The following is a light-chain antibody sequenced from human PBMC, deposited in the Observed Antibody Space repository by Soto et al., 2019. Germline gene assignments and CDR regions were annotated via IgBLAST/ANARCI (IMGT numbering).Light chain of an antibody. Sequence: QSALTQPPSASGSPGQSVTISCTGTSSDVGGYNYVSWYQQHPGKAPKLIIYDVSKRPSGVPDRFSGSKSGNTASLTVSGLQAEDEADYYCSSYRDNNDGYVFGTGTKLTVL. CDR2: DVS. CDR1: SSDVGGYNY. V-gene: IGLV2-8*01. CDR3: SSYRDNNDGYV. J-gene: IGLJ1*01.